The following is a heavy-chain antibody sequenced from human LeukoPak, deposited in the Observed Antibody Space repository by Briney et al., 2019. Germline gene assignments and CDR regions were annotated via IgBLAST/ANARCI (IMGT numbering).Heavy chain of an antibody. V-gene: IGHV4-34*01. CDR2: INHSGST. Sequence: TETLSLTCAVYGGSFSGYYWSWIRQPPGKGLEWIGEINHSGSTNYNPSLKSRVTISVDTSKNQFSLKLSSVTAADTAVYYCARGSEDNWNDLLWAFDIWGQGTMVTVSS. CDR1: GGSFSGYY. J-gene: IGHJ3*02. CDR3: ARGSEDNWNDLLWAFDI. D-gene: IGHD1-20*01.